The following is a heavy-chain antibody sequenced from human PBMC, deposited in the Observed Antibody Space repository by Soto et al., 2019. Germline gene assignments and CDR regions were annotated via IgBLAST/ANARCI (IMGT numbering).Heavy chain of an antibody. V-gene: IGHV3-30-3*01. CDR3: ARATGWELHDYFDY. CDR2: ISYDGSNK. D-gene: IGHD1-26*01. CDR1: GFTFSSYA. J-gene: IGHJ4*02. Sequence: GGSLRLSCAASGFTFSSYAMHWVRQAPGKGLEWVAVISYDGSNKYYADSVKGRFTISRDNSKNTLYLQMNSLRAEDTAVYYCARATGWELHDYFDYWGQGTLVTVSS.